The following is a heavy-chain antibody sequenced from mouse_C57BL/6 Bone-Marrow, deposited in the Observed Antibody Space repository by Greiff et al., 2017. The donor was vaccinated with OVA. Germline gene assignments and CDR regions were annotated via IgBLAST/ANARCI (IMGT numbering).Heavy chain of an antibody. Sequence: VQLQESGAELVRPGASVKLSCKASGYTFTDYYINWVKQRPGQGLEWIARIYPGSGNTYYNEKFKGKATLTAEKSSSTAYMQLSSLTSADSAVYCCAKRAWFAYWGQGTLVTVSA. J-gene: IGHJ3*01. V-gene: IGHV1-76*01. CDR2: IYPGSGNT. CDR1: GYTFTDYY. CDR3: AKRAWFAY.